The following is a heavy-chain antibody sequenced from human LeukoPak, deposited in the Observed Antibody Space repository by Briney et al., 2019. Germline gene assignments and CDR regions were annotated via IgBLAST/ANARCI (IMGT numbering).Heavy chain of an antibody. J-gene: IGHJ4*02. Sequence: KPSETLSLTCTVSGGSISSFYWSWIRQPPGKGLEWIGFIYYTGSTDYNPSLKSRVTMSVDTSKNQFSLKLSSMTAADTAVYYCARHKEESGAYRPNDYWGQGTLVTVSS. CDR3: ARHKEESGAYRPNDY. CDR1: GGSISSFY. D-gene: IGHD1-1*01. V-gene: IGHV4-59*08. CDR2: IYYTGST.